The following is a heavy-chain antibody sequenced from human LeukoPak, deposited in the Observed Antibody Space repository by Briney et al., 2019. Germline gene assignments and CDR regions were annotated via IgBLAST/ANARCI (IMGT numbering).Heavy chain of an antibody. D-gene: IGHD4-17*01. CDR2: INPNSGGT. J-gene: IGHJ5*02. Sequence: ASVKVSCKASGYTFIGYYMHWVRQAPGQGLEWMGWINPNSGGTNYAQKFQGRVTMTRDTSISTAYMELSRLRSDDTAVYYCARVRDYGEYNWFDPWGQGTLVTVSS. V-gene: IGHV1-2*02. CDR3: ARVRDYGEYNWFDP. CDR1: GYTFIGYY.